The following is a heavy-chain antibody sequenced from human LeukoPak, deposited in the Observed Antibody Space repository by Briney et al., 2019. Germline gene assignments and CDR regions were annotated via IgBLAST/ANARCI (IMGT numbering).Heavy chain of an antibody. CDR3: TRHGSTLQGSDVY. V-gene: IGHV3-7*03. CDR2: IKQDGSEK. J-gene: IGHJ4*02. CDR1: GFTFSSYW. D-gene: IGHD4-11*01. Sequence: GGSLRLSCAASGFTFSSYWMSWVRQAPGKGLEWVANIKQDGSEKYYVDSVKGRFTISRDNAKNSLYLQMNSLKTEDTAVYYCTRHGSTLQGSDVYWGQGPLFTVSS.